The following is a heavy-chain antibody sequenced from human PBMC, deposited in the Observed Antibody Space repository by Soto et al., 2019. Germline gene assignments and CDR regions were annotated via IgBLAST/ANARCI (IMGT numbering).Heavy chain of an antibody. V-gene: IGHV3-30*18. CDR2: ISYDGRNK. J-gene: IGHJ4*02. CDR3: AKDGADGDNDILDY. Sequence: QVQLVESGGGVVQPRRSLRLSCAASGFTFSSYGMHWVRQAPGKGLDCVAVISYDGRNKYYADSVKGRFTSSRANSKNTLYLQLNSLRAEDTAVYYCAKDGADGDNDILDYWGQGTLVTVSS. D-gene: IGHD3-9*01. CDR1: GFTFSSYG.